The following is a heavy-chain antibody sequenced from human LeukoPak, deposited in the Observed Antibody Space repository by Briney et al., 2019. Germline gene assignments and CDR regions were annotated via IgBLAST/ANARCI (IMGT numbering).Heavy chain of an antibody. J-gene: IGHJ4*02. D-gene: IGHD2-15*01. CDR1: GLTFSSYA. CDR2: ISYDGSNK. Sequence: GGSLRLSCAASGLTFSSYAMHWVRQAPGKGLEWVAVISYDGSNKYYADSVKGRFTISRDNSKNTLYLQMNSLRAEDTAVYYCAIGARQGYCSGGSCYAGLDYWGQGTLVTVSS. V-gene: IGHV3-30-3*01. CDR3: AIGARQGYCSGGSCYAGLDY.